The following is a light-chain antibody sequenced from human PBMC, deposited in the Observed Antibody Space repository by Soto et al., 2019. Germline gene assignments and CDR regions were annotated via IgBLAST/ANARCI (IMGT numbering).Light chain of an antibody. Sequence: QSVLTQPPSASGTPGQRVTISCSGSSSNIGSHTVNWYQQLPGTAPKLLIYSHNQRPSGVPDRFSGSKSGTSASLAISGLQSEDEADYYCAAWDDSLNGVVFGGGTQLTVL. CDR3: AAWDDSLNGVV. CDR2: SHN. J-gene: IGLJ2*01. CDR1: SSNIGSHT. V-gene: IGLV1-44*01.